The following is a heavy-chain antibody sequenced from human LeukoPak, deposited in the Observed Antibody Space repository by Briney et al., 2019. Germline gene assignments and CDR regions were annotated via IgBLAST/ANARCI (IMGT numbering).Heavy chain of an antibody. CDR2: LTWDGSSS. CDR3: AELGITMIGGV. J-gene: IGHJ6*04. CDR1: GVSIHQYA. V-gene: IGHV3-9*01. Sequence: GGSLRLSCTVSGVSIHQYAMYWVRQAPGKGLEWVSTLTWDGSSSAYADSVQGRFTISRGNAKNSLYLQMNSLRAEDTAVYYCAELGITMIGGVWGKGTTVTISS. D-gene: IGHD3-10*02.